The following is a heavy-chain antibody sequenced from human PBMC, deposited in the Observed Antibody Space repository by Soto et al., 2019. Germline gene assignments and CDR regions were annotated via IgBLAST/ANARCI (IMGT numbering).Heavy chain of an antibody. D-gene: IGHD3-22*01. CDR1: GYTFTGYY. J-gene: IGHJ5*02. CDR2: INPNSGGT. V-gene: IGHV1-2*02. Sequence: ASVKVSCKASGYTFTGYYMHWVRQAPGQGLEWMGWINPNSGGTNYAQKFQGRVTMTRDTSISTAYMELSRLRSDDTAVYYCARTYYYDSSGYYYWFDPWGQGTLVTVSS. CDR3: ARTYYYDSSGYYYWFDP.